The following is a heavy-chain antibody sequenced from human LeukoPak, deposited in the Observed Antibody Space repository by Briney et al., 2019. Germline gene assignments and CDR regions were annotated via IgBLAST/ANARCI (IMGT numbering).Heavy chain of an antibody. V-gene: IGHV4-59*01. D-gene: IGHD4-17*01. CDR2: IYYSGST. Sequence: SETLSLTCTVSGGSINTYYWSWIRQPPGKGLEWIGYIYYSGSTNYNPSLKSRVTISIDTSKIQFSLKLTSVTAADTAVYYCARDPTVTEYRFDYWGQGTLVTVSS. CDR1: GGSINTYY. CDR3: ARDPTVTEYRFDY. J-gene: IGHJ4*02.